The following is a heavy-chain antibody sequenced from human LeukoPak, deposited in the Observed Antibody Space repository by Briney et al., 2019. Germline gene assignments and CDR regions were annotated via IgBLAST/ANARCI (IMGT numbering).Heavy chain of an antibody. V-gene: IGHV4-59*02. CDR3: AREANSPTARYWYFDL. D-gene: IGHD2-21*01. J-gene: IGHJ2*01. Sequence: SETLSLTCTVSGGSVSSYYWSWMRQSPGKGLEWIGYVYYSGSTNHNPALKSRVTISLDTSENQFSLKLSSVTAADTAVYYCAREANSPTARYWYFDLWGRDTQVTVSS. CDR1: GGSVSSYY. CDR2: VYYSGST.